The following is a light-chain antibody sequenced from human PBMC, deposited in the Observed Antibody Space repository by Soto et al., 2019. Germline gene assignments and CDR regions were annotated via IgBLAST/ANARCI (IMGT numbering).Light chain of an antibody. CDR3: QQFRSFPIT. V-gene: IGKV1D-16*01. Sequence: DIQMTQSPSLLSASVGDRVTITCRASQDIGSHLAWYQQKPEKAPKSLIYFASTLQSGVPSRFSASGSGTDFTLTISSLQPEDFATYYCQQFRSFPITFGQGTRLEI. J-gene: IGKJ5*01. CDR1: QDIGSH. CDR2: FAS.